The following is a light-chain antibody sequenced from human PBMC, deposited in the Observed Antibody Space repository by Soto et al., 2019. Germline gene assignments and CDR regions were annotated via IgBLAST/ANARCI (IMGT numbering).Light chain of an antibody. CDR1: QSVSSSY. CDR3: QQYGSSPGT. Sequence: EIVLTQSPGTLALSPGGRATLSCRASQSVSSSYLAWYQQKPGQAPRLLIYNAFNRATGIPDRFSGSGSGTDFTLTISSLEPEDFAVYYCQQYGSSPGTFGGGTKVDIK. CDR2: NAF. J-gene: IGKJ4*01. V-gene: IGKV3-20*01.